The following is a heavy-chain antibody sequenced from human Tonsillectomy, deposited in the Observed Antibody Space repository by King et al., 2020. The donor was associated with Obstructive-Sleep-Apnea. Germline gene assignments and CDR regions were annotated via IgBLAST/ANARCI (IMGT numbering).Heavy chain of an antibody. CDR1: GYTFTTYG. J-gene: IGHJ6*02. D-gene: IGHD2-2*01. Sequence: VQLVESGTEVKKPGASVKVSCKASGYTFTTYGISWVRQAPGQGLEWMGWISTYNDDTDYAQKLQGRVTMTTDTSTSTAYVERRSLRADDTAVYYCARDLRIVIVAAARGMDVWGQGTTVTVSS. CDR2: ISTYNDDT. CDR3: ARDLRIVIVAAARGMDV. V-gene: IGHV1-18*01.